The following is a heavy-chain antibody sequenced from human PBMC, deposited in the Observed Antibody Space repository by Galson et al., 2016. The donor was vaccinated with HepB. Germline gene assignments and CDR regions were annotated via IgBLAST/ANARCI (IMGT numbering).Heavy chain of an antibody. Sequence: SLRLSCAASGFTFGDYAMRWFRQAPGKGLEWVGFIRSKAYGGTTEYAASVKGRFTISRDDSKSIAYLQMNSLKTEDTAVYYCTRAFYYESTGYYRPFDYWGQGTLVTVSS. J-gene: IGHJ4*02. CDR3: TRAFYYESTGYYRPFDY. CDR2: IRSKAYGGTT. V-gene: IGHV3-49*03. CDR1: GFTFGDYA. D-gene: IGHD3-22*01.